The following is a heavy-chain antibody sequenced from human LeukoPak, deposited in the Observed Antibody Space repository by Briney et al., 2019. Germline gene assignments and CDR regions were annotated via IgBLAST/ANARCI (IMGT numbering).Heavy chain of an antibody. CDR2: INHSGST. CDR3: ASRRSITMVRGGHFDY. V-gene: IGHV4-34*01. J-gene: IGHJ4*02. D-gene: IGHD3-10*01. Sequence: SETLSLTCAVYGGSFSGCYWSWIRQPPGKGLEWIGEINHSGSTNYNPSLKSRVTISVDTSKNQFSLKLSSVTAADTAVYYCASRRSITMVRGGHFDYWGQGTLVTVSS. CDR1: GGSFSGCY.